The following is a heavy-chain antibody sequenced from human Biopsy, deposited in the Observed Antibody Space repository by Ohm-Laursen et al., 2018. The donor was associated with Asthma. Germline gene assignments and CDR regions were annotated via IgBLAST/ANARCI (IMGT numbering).Heavy chain of an antibody. D-gene: IGHD5-12*01. CDR3: ARGLVAAGGALAFSI. Sequence: SVKVSCKASGGAFSNYAINWVRQAPGQGLEWVGETVPFFGTTNYGHKFQGRVTITADESTGTAYMELTSLRSDDQAVYYCARGLVAAGGALAFSIRGQGAMVTVSS. J-gene: IGHJ3*02. V-gene: IGHV1-69*13. CDR2: TVPFFGTT. CDR1: GGAFSNYA.